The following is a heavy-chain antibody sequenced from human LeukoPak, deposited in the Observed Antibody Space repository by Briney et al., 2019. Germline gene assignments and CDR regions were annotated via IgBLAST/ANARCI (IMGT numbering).Heavy chain of an antibody. J-gene: IGHJ4*02. CDR3: ARAFTGQLWLPY. CDR2: ISWNSGSI. Sequence: GGSLRLSCAASGFTFDDYAMHWVRQAPGKGLEWVSGISWNSGSIGYADSVKGRFTISRDNAKNTLYLQMNSLSAEDTAVYYCARAFTGQLWLPYWGQGTLVTVSS. CDR1: GFTFDDYA. V-gene: IGHV3-9*01. D-gene: IGHD5-18*01.